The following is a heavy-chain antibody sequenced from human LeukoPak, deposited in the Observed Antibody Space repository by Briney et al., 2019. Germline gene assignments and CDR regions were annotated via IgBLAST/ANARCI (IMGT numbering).Heavy chain of an antibody. V-gene: IGHV3-21*05. CDR3: ARDGCSSTSCYADWFDP. CDR2: ISSSSRYT. CDR1: GFTFSSYS. D-gene: IGHD2-2*01. J-gene: IGHJ5*02. Sequence: GGSLRLSCAASGFTFSSYSMNWVRQAPGKGLEWVSYISSSSRYTNYADSVKGRFTISRDNAKNSLYLQMNSVRAEDTAVYYCARDGCSSTSCYADWFDPWGQGNLVTVSS.